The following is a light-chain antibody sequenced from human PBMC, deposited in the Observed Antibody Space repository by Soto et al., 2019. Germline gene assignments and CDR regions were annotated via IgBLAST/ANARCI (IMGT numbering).Light chain of an antibody. V-gene: IGKV1-5*01. CDR2: DAS. CDR3: QQYETASRT. CDR1: QSISGW. Sequence: DIQMTQSPSTLSASVGDRVTITCRASQSISGWLAWYQQKPGKAPKLLIFDASELESGVPSRFSGSGSGTEFTLTINSLQPDDFATYYCQQYETASRTFGLGTKVDI. J-gene: IGKJ1*01.